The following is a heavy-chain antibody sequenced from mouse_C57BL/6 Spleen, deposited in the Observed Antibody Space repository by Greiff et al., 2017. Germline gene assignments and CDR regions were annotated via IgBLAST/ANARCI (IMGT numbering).Heavy chain of an antibody. J-gene: IGHJ4*01. CDR3: ARQLRPLYAMDY. D-gene: IGHD3-2*02. Sequence: QVQLKQPGAELVRPGSSVKLSCKASGYTFTSYWMDWVKQRPGQGLEWIGNIYPSDSETHYNQKFKDKATLTVDKSSSTAYMQLSSLTSEDSAVYYCARQLRPLYAMDYWGQGTSVTVSS. V-gene: IGHV1-61*01. CDR1: GYTFTSYW. CDR2: IYPSDSET.